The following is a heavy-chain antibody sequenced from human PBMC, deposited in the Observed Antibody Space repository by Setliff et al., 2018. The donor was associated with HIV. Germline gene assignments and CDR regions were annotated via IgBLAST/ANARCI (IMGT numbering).Heavy chain of an antibody. CDR3: ARDRIVVVPAAISYYSYGMDV. D-gene: IGHD2-2*01. J-gene: IGHJ6*02. CDR2: IYTSGST. V-gene: IGHV4-61*02. CDR1: GGSISSGSYY. Sequence: PSETLSLTCTVSGGSISSGSYYWSWIRQPAGKGLEWIGRIYTSGSTNYNPSLKSRVTISVDTSKNQFSLKLSSVTAADTAVYYCARDRIVVVPAAISYYSYGMDVWGQGTTVTSP.